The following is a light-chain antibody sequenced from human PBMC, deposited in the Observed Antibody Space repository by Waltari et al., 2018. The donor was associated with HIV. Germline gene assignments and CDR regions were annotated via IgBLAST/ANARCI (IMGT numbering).Light chain of an antibody. V-gene: IGKV1-9*01. Sequence: IQLTQSPTFLAASIGDGVNIICRATQGINSYLAWYQQKPGKAPKLLIYAASTLRGGVASRFSGSGSGTEFTLTISSLQSEDFAVYYCQQLNSYPLTFGGGTEVEIK. J-gene: IGKJ4*01. CDR2: AAS. CDR1: QGINSY. CDR3: QQLNSYPLT.